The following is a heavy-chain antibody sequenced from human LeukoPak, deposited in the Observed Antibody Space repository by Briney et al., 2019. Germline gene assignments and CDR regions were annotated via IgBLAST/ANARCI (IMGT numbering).Heavy chain of an antibody. J-gene: IGHJ4*02. Sequence: ASVKVSCKASGYTFTGYYMHWVRQAPGQGLEWMGWINPNSGGTNYAQKFQGRVTITRDTSISTAYLELSRLRSDDTAVYYCARDVEGYSSSWYQIDYWGQGTLVTVSS. CDR3: ARDVEGYSSSWYQIDY. CDR1: GYTFTGYY. D-gene: IGHD6-13*01. V-gene: IGHV1-2*02. CDR2: INPNSGGT.